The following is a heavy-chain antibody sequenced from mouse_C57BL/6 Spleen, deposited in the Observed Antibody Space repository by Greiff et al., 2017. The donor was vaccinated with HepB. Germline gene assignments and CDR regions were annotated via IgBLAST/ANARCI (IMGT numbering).Heavy chain of an antibody. J-gene: IGHJ3*01. CDR3: GNYCGSSPGLAY. Sequence: EVQLQQSGPELVKPGASVKISCKASGYTFTDYYMNWVKQSHGKSLEWIGDINPNNGGTSYNQKFKGKATLTVDKSSSTAYMELRSLTSEDSAVYYFGNYCGSSPGLAYWGQGTLVTVSA. CDR2: INPNNGGT. V-gene: IGHV1-26*01. D-gene: IGHD1-1*01. CDR1: GYTFTDYY.